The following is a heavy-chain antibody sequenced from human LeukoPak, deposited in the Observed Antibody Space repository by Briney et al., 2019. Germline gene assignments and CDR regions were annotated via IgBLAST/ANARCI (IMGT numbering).Heavy chain of an antibody. V-gene: IGHV3-9*01. CDR1: GFTFDDYA. CDR3: AKDTGHGDFDAFDI. Sequence: GGSLRLSCAASGFTFDDYAMHWVRQAPGKGLEWVSGISWNSGSIGYADSVKGRFTISRDNAKNSLYLQMNSLRAEDTALYYCAKDTGHGDFDAFDIWGQGTMVTVSS. CDR2: ISWNSGSI. J-gene: IGHJ3*02. D-gene: IGHD4-17*01.